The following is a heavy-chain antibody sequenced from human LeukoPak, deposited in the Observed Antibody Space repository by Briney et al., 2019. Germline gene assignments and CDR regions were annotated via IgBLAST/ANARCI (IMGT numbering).Heavy chain of an antibody. Sequence: GGTLRLSCAASGFTFSSYGMSWVRQAPGKGLEWVSAISGSGGSTYYADSVKGRFTISRDNSKNTLYLQMNSLRAEDTAVYYCARITMIVVVTYYFDYWGQGTLVTVSS. J-gene: IGHJ4*02. CDR1: GFTFSSYG. CDR2: ISGSGGST. V-gene: IGHV3-23*01. CDR3: ARITMIVVVTYYFDY. D-gene: IGHD3-22*01.